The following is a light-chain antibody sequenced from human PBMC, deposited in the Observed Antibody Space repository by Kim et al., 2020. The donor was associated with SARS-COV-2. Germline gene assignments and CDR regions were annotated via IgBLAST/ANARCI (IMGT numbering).Light chain of an antibody. J-gene: IGKJ5*01. CDR1: KNIGSY. V-gene: IGKV3-11*01. CDR2: EAS. Sequence: WSPGERATLPCRANKNIGSYLAWYQQRPGQAPRLLIYEASNRATGIPARFGGSGSGTDFTLTISSLEPEDSAVYYCQQRSEWPITFGQGTRLEIK. CDR3: QQRSEWPIT.